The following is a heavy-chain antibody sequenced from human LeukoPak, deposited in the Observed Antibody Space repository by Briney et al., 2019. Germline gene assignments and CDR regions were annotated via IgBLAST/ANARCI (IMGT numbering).Heavy chain of an antibody. D-gene: IGHD6-13*01. Sequence: GSLRLSCAASGFTFSSYRMNWVRQAPGKGLEWIGSIYYSGSTYYNPSLMSRVTISVDTSKNQFSLKLSSVTAADTAVYYCARLRSSSWYGVDDYYYYYMDVWGKGTTVIVSS. CDR2: IYYSGST. CDR1: GFTFSSYRMN. J-gene: IGHJ6*03. CDR3: ARLRSSSWYGVDDYYYYYMDV. V-gene: IGHV4-39*01.